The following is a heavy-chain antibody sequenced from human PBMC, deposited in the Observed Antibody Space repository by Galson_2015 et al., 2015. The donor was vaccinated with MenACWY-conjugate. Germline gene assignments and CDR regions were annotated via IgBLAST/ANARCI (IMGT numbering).Heavy chain of an antibody. D-gene: IGHD2-2*01. Sequence: QSGAEVKQPGESLTISCTGSGYSFTSFWISWVRQMPGKGLEWMGIIYPGDFDTRYSPSFQGQVTVSADKATSAAYLQWNNLKASDTAMYYCARGGRGPAASFHYWGQGTLVTVSS. CDR2: IYPGDFDT. J-gene: IGHJ4*02. CDR1: GYSFTSFW. CDR3: ARGGRGPAASFHY. V-gene: IGHV5-51*01.